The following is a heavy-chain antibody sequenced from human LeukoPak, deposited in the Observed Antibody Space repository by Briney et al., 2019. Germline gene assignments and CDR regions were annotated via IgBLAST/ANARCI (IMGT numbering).Heavy chain of an antibody. D-gene: IGHD6-19*01. CDR3: ARVRSSGWYSTPDAFDI. V-gene: IGHV3-21*01. J-gene: IGHJ3*02. CDR1: GFTFSSYT. CDR2: ISSSSSYI. Sequence: GGSLRLSCAASGFTFSSYTMNWVRQAPGKGLEWVSSISSSSSYIYYADSVKGRFTISRDNAKNSLYLQMNSLRAEDTAVYYCARVRSSGWYSTPDAFDIWGQGTMVTVSS.